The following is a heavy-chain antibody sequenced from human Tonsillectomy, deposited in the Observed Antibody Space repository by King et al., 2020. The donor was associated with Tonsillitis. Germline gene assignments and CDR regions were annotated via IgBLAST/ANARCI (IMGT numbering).Heavy chain of an antibody. J-gene: IGHJ4*02. D-gene: IGHD6-19*01. Sequence: LQLQESGPGLVKPSETLSLTCTVSVGSISSSRYYWGWIRQPPGKGLEWIGSIHYSGSTYYNPSLKSRVTITVDTSKKQFALKLSSLTAADTAVYYCARGYSSGWYTIDYWGQGTLVTVSS. CDR1: VGSISSSRYY. V-gene: IGHV4-39*01. CDR3: ARGYSSGWYTIDY. CDR2: IHYSGST.